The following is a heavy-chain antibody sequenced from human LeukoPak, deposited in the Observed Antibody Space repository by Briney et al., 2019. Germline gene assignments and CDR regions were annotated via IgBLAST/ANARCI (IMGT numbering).Heavy chain of an antibody. CDR3: ARGSSYCTNGVCYNLGLFY. CDR1: GYSISSGGYY. D-gene: IGHD2-8*01. CDR2: IYHSGST. Sequence: PSETLSLTCTVSGYSISSGGYYWSWIRQPPGKGLEWIGYIYHSGSTYYNPSLKSRVTISVDRSKNQFSQKLSSVTAADTAVYYCARGSSYCTNGVCYNLGLFYWGQGTLVTVSS. V-gene: IGHV4-30-2*01. J-gene: IGHJ4*02.